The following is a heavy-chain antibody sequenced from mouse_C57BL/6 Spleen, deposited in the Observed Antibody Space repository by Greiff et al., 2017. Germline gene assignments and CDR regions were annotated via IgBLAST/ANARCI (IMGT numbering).Heavy chain of an antibody. CDR3: ARDYYGSSYDV. V-gene: IGHV1-76*01. CDR2: IYPGSGNT. J-gene: IGHJ1*03. D-gene: IGHD1-1*01. Sequence: QVQLQQSGAELVRPGASVKLSCKASGYTFTDYYINWVKQRPGQGLEWIARIYPGSGNTYYNEKFKGKATLTAEKSSSTAYMQLSSLTSEDSAVYFCARDYYGSSYDVWGTGTTVTVSS. CDR1: GYTFTDYY.